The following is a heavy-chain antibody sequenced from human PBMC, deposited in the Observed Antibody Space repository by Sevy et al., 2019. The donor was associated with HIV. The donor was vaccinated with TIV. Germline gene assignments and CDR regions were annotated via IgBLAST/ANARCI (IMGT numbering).Heavy chain of an antibody. Sequence: SETLSLTCTVSGGSISSYYWSWIRQPPGKGLEWIGYIYYSGSTNYNPSLKSRVTISVDTSKNQFSLKLSSVTAADTAVYYCARDRGQWLVHYFDYWCQGTLVTVSS. CDR1: GGSISSYY. D-gene: IGHD6-19*01. V-gene: IGHV4-59*13. J-gene: IGHJ4*02. CDR2: IYYSGST. CDR3: ARDRGQWLVHYFDY.